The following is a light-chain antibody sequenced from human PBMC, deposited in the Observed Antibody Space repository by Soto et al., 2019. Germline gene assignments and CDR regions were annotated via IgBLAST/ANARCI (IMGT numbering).Light chain of an antibody. J-gene: IGKJ1*01. CDR3: HQYNSYSPWT. Sequence: DIQMTQSPSTLSASVGDRVTITCRASQSISSWVAWYQQKPGKAPKLLIYDASSLESGVPSRFSGSGSGTEFTLTISSLQPDDFATYYCHQYNSYSPWTFGQGTKVEIK. V-gene: IGKV1-5*01. CDR1: QSISSW. CDR2: DAS.